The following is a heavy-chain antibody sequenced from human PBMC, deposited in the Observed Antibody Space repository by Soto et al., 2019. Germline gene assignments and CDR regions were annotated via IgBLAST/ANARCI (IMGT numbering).Heavy chain of an antibody. J-gene: IGHJ6*03. V-gene: IGHV1-18*01. Sequence: QVQLLQSGAEVKKPGASVKVSCKASGYTFTNYGITWVRQAPGQGLEWMGWISAYNGNTHYTQSLQGRVTMTTVTPTSAAYMELRARRSDESAVYYCARVRQLVAYFYYYLGVWAKGPKVTVSS. CDR1: GYTFTNYG. CDR3: ARVRQLVAYFYYYLGV. CDR2: ISAYNGNT. D-gene: IGHD6-6*01.